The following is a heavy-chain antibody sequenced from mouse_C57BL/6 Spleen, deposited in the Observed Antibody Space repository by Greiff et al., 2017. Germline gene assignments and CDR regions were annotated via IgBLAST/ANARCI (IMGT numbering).Heavy chain of an antibody. V-gene: IGHV1-69*01. CDR3: ARGDYGNYEIH. CDR1: GYTFTSYW. Sequence: QVQLKQPGAELVLPGASVKLSCKASGYTFTSYWMHWVKQRPGQGLEWIGEIDPSDSYTNYNQKFKGKSTLTVDKSSSTAYMQLSSLTSEDSAVYYCARGDYGNYEIHWGQGTTLTVSS. J-gene: IGHJ2*01. CDR2: IDPSDSYT. D-gene: IGHD2-1*01.